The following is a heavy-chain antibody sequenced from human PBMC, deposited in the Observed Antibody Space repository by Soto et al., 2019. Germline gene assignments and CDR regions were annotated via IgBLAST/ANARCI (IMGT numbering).Heavy chain of an antibody. CDR3: VYLAAAGSDRYYYYYGMDV. CDR1: GFTFSSYG. CDR2: ISYDGSNK. D-gene: IGHD6-13*01. V-gene: IGHV3-30*03. Sequence: HPGGSLRLSCAASGFTFSSYGMHWVRQAPGKGLEWVAVISYDGSNKYYADSVKGRFTISRDNSKNTLYLQMNSLRAEDTAVYYCVYLAAAGSDRYYYYYGMDVWGQGT. J-gene: IGHJ6*02.